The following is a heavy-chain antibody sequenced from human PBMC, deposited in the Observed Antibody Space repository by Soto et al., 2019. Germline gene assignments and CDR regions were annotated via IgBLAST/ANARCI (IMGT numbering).Heavy chain of an antibody. V-gene: IGHV3-15*01. D-gene: IGHD4-17*01. CDR1: GITFSNVR. CDR2: IKSKTDGGTA. Sequence: EVQLVASGGGLVKPGESLRLSCAGSGITFSNVRMTWVRQAPGTGLEWLGRIKSKTDGGTADYPAAVKGRFTISRDDSNNMLCLQVNSLKTEDTAVYYCTTDYGWAFDIWGQWTMVTVSS. CDR3: TTDYGWAFDI. J-gene: IGHJ3*02.